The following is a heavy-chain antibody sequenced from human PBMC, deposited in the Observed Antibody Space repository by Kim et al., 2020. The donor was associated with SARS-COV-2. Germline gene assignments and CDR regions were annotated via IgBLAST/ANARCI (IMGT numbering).Heavy chain of an antibody. CDR1: GFTFSRFA. CDR3: AKVVSGAYVGTDAFDI. J-gene: IGHJ3*02. CDR2: IGGSGGTT. V-gene: IGHV3-23*01. D-gene: IGHD1-26*01. Sequence: GGSLRLSCATSGFTFSRFAMNWFLPAPGKGLEWGSAIGGSGGTTYYAESVKDRFTISRDNSKNTVFLQMRSLRVEDTAVYYCAKVVSGAYVGTDAFDILG.